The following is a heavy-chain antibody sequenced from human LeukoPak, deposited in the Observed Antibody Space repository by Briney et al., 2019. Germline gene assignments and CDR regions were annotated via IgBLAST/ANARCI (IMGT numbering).Heavy chain of an antibody. CDR1: GYTFTGYY. V-gene: IGHV1-18*04. CDR3: ARVSSYDFWSGYQSDAFDI. D-gene: IGHD3-3*01. J-gene: IGHJ3*02. Sequence: ASVKVSCKASGYTFTGYYMHWVRQAPGQGLEWMGWISAYNGNTNYAQKLQGRVTMTTDTSTSTAYMELRSLRSDDTAVYYCARVSSYDFWSGYQSDAFDIWGQGTMVTVSS. CDR2: ISAYNGNT.